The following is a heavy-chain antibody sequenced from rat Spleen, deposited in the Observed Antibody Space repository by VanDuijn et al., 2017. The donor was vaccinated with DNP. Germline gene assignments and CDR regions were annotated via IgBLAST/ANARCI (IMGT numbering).Heavy chain of an antibody. J-gene: IGHJ2*01. D-gene: IGHD1-11*01. Sequence: EVQLQESGPGLVKPSQSLSLTCSITAYSITSNYWAWIRKFPGNKMEWMGYISYSGSTSYNPSLKSRISITRDTSKNQFFLQLNSVTTEDTATYYCARGGGPLDYWGQGVMVTVSS. V-gene: IGHV3-1*01. CDR3: ARGGGPLDY. CDR2: ISYSGST. CDR1: AYSITSNY.